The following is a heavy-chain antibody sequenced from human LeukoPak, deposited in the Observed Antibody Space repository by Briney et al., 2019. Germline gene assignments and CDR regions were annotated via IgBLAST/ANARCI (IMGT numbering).Heavy chain of an antibody. J-gene: IGHJ4*02. CDR2: MESKSDGGST. Sequence: GGSLRLSCAGSGFTFSNAWMSWVRQAPGKGLEWVGRMESKSDGGSTDYAAPVKGRFTISRDDSKNTLFLQMNSLKTEDTAVYYCTTLDGDYAPDYWGQGTLVTVSS. D-gene: IGHD4-17*01. V-gene: IGHV3-15*04. CDR3: TTLDGDYAPDY. CDR1: GFTFSNAW.